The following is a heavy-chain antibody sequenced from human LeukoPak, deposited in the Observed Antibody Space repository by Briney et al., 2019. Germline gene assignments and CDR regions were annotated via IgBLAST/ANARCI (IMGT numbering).Heavy chain of an antibody. V-gene: IGHV3-30*02. J-gene: IGHJ4*02. CDR3: ARDKAIFGVVITPHLVDY. D-gene: IGHD3-3*01. CDR1: GFTFSSYG. Sequence: GGSLRLSRAASGFTFSSYGMHWVRQAPGKGLEWVAFIRYDGSNKYYADSVKGRFTISRDNSKNTLYLQMNSLRAEDTAVYYCARDKAIFGVVITPHLVDYWGQGTLVTVSS. CDR2: IRYDGSNK.